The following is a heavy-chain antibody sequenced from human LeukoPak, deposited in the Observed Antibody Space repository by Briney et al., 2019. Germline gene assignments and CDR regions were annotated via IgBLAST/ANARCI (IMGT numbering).Heavy chain of an antibody. V-gene: IGHV4-34*01. CDR2: INHSGST. D-gene: IGHD3-22*01. Sequence: SETLSLTCAVYGGSFSGYYWSWIRQPSGKGLEWIGEINHSGSTNYNPSLKSRVTISVDTSKNQFSLKLSSVTAADTAVYYCARDAYDSSGYSFDYWGQGTLVTVSS. CDR1: GGSFSGYY. CDR3: ARDAYDSSGYSFDY. J-gene: IGHJ4*02.